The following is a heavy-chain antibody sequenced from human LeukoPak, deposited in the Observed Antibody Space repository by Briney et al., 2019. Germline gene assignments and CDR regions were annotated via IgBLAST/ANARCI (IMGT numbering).Heavy chain of an antibody. CDR3: ARRRDPGYSSGWHATY. J-gene: IGHJ4*02. Sequence: GESLKTSCKGSGYSFTSYWIGWVRQMPGKGLEWMGIIYPGDSDTRYSPSFQGQVTISADKSISTAYLQWSSLKASDTAMYYCARRRDPGYSSGWHATYWGQGTLVTVSS. V-gene: IGHV5-51*01. D-gene: IGHD6-19*01. CDR2: IYPGDSDT. CDR1: GYSFTSYW.